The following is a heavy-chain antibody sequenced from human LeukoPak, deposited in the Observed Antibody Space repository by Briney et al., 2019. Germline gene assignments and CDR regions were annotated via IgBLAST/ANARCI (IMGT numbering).Heavy chain of an antibody. CDR2: IRYDGSNK. CDR3: AKDVFLEWSFDY. CDR1: GFTFSSYA. J-gene: IGHJ4*02. D-gene: IGHD3-3*01. Sequence: GRSLRLSCAASGFTFSSYAMHWVRQAPGKGLEWVAVIRYDGSNKYYADSVKGRFTISRDNSKNTLYLQMNSLRAEDTAVYYCAKDVFLEWSFDYWGQGTLVTVSS. V-gene: IGHV3-30*04.